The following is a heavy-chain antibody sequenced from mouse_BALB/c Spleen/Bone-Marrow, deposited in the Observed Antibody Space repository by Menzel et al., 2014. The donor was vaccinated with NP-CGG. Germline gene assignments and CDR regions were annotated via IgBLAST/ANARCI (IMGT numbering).Heavy chain of an antibody. Sequence: VQLKHSGGGLVQPGGSRKLSCAASGFTFSSFGMHWVRQAPEKGLEWVAYISDGSSTIYYADTVKGRFTTSRDNPKNTLFLQMTSLRSEDRAMYYCARKGAMITHYYAMDYWGQGTSVTVSS. CDR1: GFTFSSFG. CDR2: ISDGSSTI. J-gene: IGHJ4*01. CDR3: ARKGAMITHYYAMDY. D-gene: IGHD2-4*01. V-gene: IGHV5-17*02.